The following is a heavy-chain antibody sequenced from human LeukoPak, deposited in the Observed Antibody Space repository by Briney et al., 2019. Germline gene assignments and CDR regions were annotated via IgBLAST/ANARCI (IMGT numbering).Heavy chain of an antibody. Sequence: ASVTVSCTASGYIFTGYYMQWVRQAPGQGLEWMGWINPNSGGTNYAQKFQGRITMTRDTSISTAYMELNRLTSDDTAVYYCASVRSSASYHDAFDYWGQGTQVTVSS. CDR1: GYIFTGYY. D-gene: IGHD3-22*01. V-gene: IGHV1-2*02. J-gene: IGHJ4*02. CDR3: ASVRSSASYHDAFDY. CDR2: INPNSGGT.